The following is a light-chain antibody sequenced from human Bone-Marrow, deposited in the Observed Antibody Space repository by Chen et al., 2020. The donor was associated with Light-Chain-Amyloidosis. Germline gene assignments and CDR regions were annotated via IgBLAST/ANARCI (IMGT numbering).Light chain of an antibody. Sequence: EIVWTQSPGTLSLSPGEGSNLSCRASQTISSNYLTWYQQKFGQAPRLLIYGSSSRATGIPDRFTGSGSGTDFTLTINRLEPEDFAMYYCQQYGTSPLTFGGGTKVEI. V-gene: IGKV3-20*01. CDR3: QQYGTSPLT. CDR2: GSS. J-gene: IGKJ4*01. CDR1: QTISSNY.